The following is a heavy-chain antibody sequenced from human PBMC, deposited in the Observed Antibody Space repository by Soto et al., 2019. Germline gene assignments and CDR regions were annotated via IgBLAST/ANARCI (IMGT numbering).Heavy chain of an antibody. Sequence: GGSLRLSCAASGFTLSSYVMSWVRRAPGKGLEWVSGIDGGGGGTYYADSVKGRFTISRDNSKNTLYLQMNSLRAEDTAVYYGAKGPEQLVHGVFDYWGQGTLVTVSS. V-gene: IGHV3-23*01. CDR3: AKGPEQLVHGVFDY. CDR1: GFTLSSYV. CDR2: IDGGGGGT. J-gene: IGHJ4*02. D-gene: IGHD6-6*01.